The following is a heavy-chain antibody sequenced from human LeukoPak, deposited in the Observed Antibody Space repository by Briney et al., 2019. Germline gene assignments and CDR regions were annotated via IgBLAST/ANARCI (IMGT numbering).Heavy chain of an antibody. Sequence: GGSLRLSCAASGFTFSNFWMHWVRQAPGKGLVWVSRINSDGSRTSYADSVKGRFTISRDNTKNTLYLQMNGLRAEDTAVYYCASEGVVGPVAHFDYWGQGALVTVSS. CDR3: ASEGVVGPVAHFDY. V-gene: IGHV3-74*01. D-gene: IGHD1-26*01. J-gene: IGHJ4*02. CDR2: INSDGSRT. CDR1: GFTFSNFW.